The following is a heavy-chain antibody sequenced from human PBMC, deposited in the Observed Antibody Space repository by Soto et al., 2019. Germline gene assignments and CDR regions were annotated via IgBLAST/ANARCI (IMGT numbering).Heavy chain of an antibody. D-gene: IGHD2-2*01. CDR2: ISAYNGNT. J-gene: IGHJ5*02. CDR3: ARSPRVHHSDPLLSDDWFDP. V-gene: IGHV1-18*01. CDR1: GYTFTSYG. Sequence: ASVKVSCKASGYTFTSYGISWVRQAPGQGLEWMGWISAYNGNTNYAQKLQGRVTMTTDTSTSTAYMELRSLRSDDTAVYYCARSPRVHHSDPLLSDDWFDPWGQGTLVTVSS.